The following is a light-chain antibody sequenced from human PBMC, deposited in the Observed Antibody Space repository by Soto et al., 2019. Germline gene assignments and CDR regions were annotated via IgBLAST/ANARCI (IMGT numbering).Light chain of an antibody. CDR1: QSFSSSY. CDR2: ETS. CDR3: QQCGTSPRT. J-gene: IGKJ1*01. V-gene: IGKV3-20*01. Sequence: EIVLAQSPGTLSLSPGERATLSCRASQSFSSSYLAGYQQKPGQAPRLLIYETSSRATGIPDRFSGSGSQTDFSLTISRLEPEDFAVYYCQQCGTSPRTFRQGTKVEIK.